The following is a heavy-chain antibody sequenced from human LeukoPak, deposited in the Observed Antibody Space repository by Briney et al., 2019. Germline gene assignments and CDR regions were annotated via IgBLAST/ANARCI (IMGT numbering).Heavy chain of an antibody. Sequence: PGGSLRLSCAASGFTFSSYWMTWVRQAPGKGLEWVANIKEDGSEKEYGASVKGRFTISRDNAKNSLNLQMNSLRAEDTAVYYCARDPYGGSGGCYGAFDIWGQGTMVTVSS. D-gene: IGHD2-15*01. CDR1: GFTFSSYW. V-gene: IGHV3-7*01. CDR3: ARDPYGGSGGCYGAFDI. J-gene: IGHJ3*02. CDR2: IKEDGSEK.